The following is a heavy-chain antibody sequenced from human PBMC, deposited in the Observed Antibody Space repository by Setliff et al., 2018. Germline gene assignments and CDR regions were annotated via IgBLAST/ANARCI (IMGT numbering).Heavy chain of an antibody. CDR2: IYTSGST. J-gene: IGHJ3*02. V-gene: IGHV4-61*09. CDR1: GGFINNGSYY. D-gene: IGHD1-26*01. CDR3: ARCSGSYDAFDI. Sequence: SETLSLTCTVSGGFINNGSYYWSWIRQPAGKGLEWIGHIYTSGSTYHNPSLKTLVTISVDTSKNQFSLKLSSVTAADTAVYYCARCSGSYDAFDIWGQGTMVTVSS.